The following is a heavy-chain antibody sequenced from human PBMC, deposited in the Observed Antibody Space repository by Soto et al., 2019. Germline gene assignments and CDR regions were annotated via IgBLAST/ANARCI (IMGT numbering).Heavy chain of an antibody. Sequence: PSETLSLTCTVSGGSVSSGSYYWSWIRQPPGKGLEWIGYIYYSGSTNYNPSLKSRVTISVDTSKNQFSLKLSSVTAADTAVYYCARDRVGATLYYYYGMDVWGQGTTVTVSS. CDR2: IYYSGST. CDR1: GGSVSSGSYY. V-gene: IGHV4-61*01. D-gene: IGHD1-26*01. CDR3: ARDRVGATLYYYYGMDV. J-gene: IGHJ6*02.